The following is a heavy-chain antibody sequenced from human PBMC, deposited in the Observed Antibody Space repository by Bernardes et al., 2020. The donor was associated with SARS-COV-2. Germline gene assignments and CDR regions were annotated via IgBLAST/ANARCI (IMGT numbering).Heavy chain of an antibody. CDR2: IDWDDDK. J-gene: IGHJ3*02. Sequence: SGPTLVKPTQTLTLTCTFSGFSLSTSGMCVSWIRQPPGKALEWLARIDWDDDKYYSTSLKTRLTISKGTSKNQVVLTMTNMDPVDTATYYCARISVFTSPPSTDAFDIWGQGTMVTVSS. CDR1: GFSLSTSGMC. CDR3: ARISVFTSPPSTDAFDI. V-gene: IGHV2-70*11. D-gene: IGHD3-10*01.